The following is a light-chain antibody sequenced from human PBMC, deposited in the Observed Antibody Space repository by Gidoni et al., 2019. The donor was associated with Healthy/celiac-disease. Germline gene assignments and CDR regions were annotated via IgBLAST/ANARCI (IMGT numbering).Light chain of an antibody. CDR1: QGISSY. CDR3: QQYYSYLSVT. V-gene: IGKV1-8*01. J-gene: IGKJ4*01. Sequence: AIRMTQSPSSFSASTGDRVTITCRASQGISSYLACYQQKPGKAPKLLIYAASTLQSGVPSRCSGSGAGTDVTLTISCLQSEDFATYYCQQYYSYLSVTFGGGTKVEIK. CDR2: AAS.